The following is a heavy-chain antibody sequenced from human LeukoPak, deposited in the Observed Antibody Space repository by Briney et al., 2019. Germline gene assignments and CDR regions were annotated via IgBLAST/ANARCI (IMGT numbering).Heavy chain of an antibody. D-gene: IGHD1-26*01. Sequence: PGGSLRLSCAASGFTFSSYWMTWVRQAPGKGLEWVANIREDGSEKYYVDSVKGRFTISRDNAKNSLYLQMNSLRAEDTAVYYCAKDAIKGQIVGAFFDYWGQGTLVTVSS. CDR2: IREDGSEK. CDR3: AKDAIKGQIVGAFFDY. J-gene: IGHJ4*02. CDR1: GFTFSSYW. V-gene: IGHV3-7*01.